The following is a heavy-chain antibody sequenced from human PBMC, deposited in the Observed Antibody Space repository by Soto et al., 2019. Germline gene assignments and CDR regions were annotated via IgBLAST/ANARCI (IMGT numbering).Heavy chain of an antibody. V-gene: IGHV3-30*18. D-gene: IGHD1-1*01. J-gene: IGHJ5*02. CDR1: GFTFSSYG. CDR2: ISYDGSNK. Sequence: QVQLVESGGGVVQPGRSLRLSCAASGFTFSSYGMHWVRQAPGKGLEWVAVISYDGSNKYYADSVKGRFTISRDNSKNTLYLQMNSLRAEDTAVYYCAKDSGLGTTTKAGWFDPWGQGTLVTVSS. CDR3: AKDSGLGTTTKAGWFDP.